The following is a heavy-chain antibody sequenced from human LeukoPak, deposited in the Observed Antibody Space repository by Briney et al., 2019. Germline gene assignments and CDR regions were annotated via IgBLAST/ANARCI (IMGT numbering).Heavy chain of an antibody. J-gene: IGHJ4*02. D-gene: IGHD5-24*01. CDR1: GYSISSGYY. Sequence: SETLSLTCTVSGYSISSGYYWGWIRQTPGKGLEWIGYIYHGGRTDYNPPLKSRVTISVDTSKNQFSLKLSSVTAADTAVYYCARHRSGWLQSSFDYWGQGTLVTVSS. CDR2: IYHGGRT. V-gene: IGHV4-38-2*02. CDR3: ARHRSGWLQSSFDY.